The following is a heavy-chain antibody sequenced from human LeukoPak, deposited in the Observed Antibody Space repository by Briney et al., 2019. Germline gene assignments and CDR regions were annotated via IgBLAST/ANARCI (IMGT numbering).Heavy chain of an antibody. CDR2: IYYSGST. CDR3: ARDGLGPQH. Sequence: SETLSLTCTVSVDSPSSDYWSWIRQPPGKGLEWIGYIYYSGSTNYNPSLKSRVTISVDTSKNQFSLKLSSVTAADTAVYYCARDGLGPQHWGQGTLVTVSS. J-gene: IGHJ1*01. V-gene: IGHV4-59*01. D-gene: IGHD3-10*01. CDR1: VDSPSSDY.